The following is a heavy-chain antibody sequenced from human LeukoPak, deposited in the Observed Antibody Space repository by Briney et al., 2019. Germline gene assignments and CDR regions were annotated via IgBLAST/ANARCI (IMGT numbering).Heavy chain of an antibody. CDR2: LFFGGST. CDR1: GASISTYY. CDR3: ARAGGGWSFDY. V-gene: IGHV4-59*01. D-gene: IGHD6-19*01. J-gene: IGHJ4*02. Sequence: PSETLSLACTVSGASISTYYWSWIRQPPGKGLEWIGYLFFGGSTNYNPSLKSRVTISSDTSKNQLSLKLTSVTAADTAVYYCARAGGGWSFDYLGQGTLVTVSS.